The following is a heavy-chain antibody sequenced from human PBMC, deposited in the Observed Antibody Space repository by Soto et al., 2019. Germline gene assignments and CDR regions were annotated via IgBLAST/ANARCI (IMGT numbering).Heavy chain of an antibody. CDR1: GFTFSSYD. CDR2: IGTTGDT. D-gene: IGHD2-15*01. J-gene: IGHJ5*01. CDR3: ARDRCYDGTCYSASDS. Sequence: GGSLRLSCAASGFTFSSYDMHWVRQATGKGLEWVSAIGTTGDTYYPVSVKGRFTISRENAKNSLYLQMNSLRAGDTAVYFCARDRCYDGTCYSASDSWGQGTLVTVSS. V-gene: IGHV3-13*01.